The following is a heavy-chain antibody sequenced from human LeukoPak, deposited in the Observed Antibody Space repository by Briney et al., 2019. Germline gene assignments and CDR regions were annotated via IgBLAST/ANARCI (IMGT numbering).Heavy chain of an antibody. Sequence: GGSPRLSCAASGFTFSSYWMHWVRQAPGKGLVWVSRINSDGSSTSYADSVKGRFTISRDNAKNTLYLQMNSPRAEDTAVYYCARVKYYYGSGSYYNVIIDAFDIWGQGTMVTVSS. CDR1: GFTFSSYW. D-gene: IGHD3-10*01. CDR2: INSDGSST. J-gene: IGHJ3*02. CDR3: ARVKYYYGSGSYYNVIIDAFDI. V-gene: IGHV3-74*01.